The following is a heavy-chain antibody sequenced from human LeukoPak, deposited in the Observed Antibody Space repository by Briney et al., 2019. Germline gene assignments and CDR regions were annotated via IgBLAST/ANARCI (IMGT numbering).Heavy chain of an antibody. CDR2: IYHSGST. CDR3: ARRGVGGFMTTVTTVDY. J-gene: IGHJ4*02. Sequence: SQTLALTCTVSGGSISSGGYYWSWVRQPPGKGLEWIGYIYHSGSTYYNPSLKSRFTISVDTSKNQFSLKLSSVTAADTAVYYCARRGVGGFMTTVTTVDYWGQGTLVTVSS. CDR1: GGSISSGGYY. V-gene: IGHV4-30-2*01. D-gene: IGHD4-17*01.